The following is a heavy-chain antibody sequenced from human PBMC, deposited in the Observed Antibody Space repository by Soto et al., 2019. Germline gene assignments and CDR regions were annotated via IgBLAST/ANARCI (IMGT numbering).Heavy chain of an antibody. J-gene: IGHJ5*02. CDR3: ARDVYLMSLLGGISALDP. CDR2: VYSSGRS. Sequence: SETLSLTFTVSGDSISDYYWSWIRQPAGKGLEWVGRVYSSGRSNFNPSLESLFTMWVDTSKNQVSLNLTSVTAADTAVYYCARDVYLMSLLGGISALDPWARGTLVTVSS. CDR1: GDSISDYY. V-gene: IGHV4-4*07. D-gene: IGHD3-16*01.